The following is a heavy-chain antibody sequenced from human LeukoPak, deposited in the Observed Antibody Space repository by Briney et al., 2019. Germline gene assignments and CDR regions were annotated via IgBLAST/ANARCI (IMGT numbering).Heavy chain of an antibody. D-gene: IGHD3-10*01. V-gene: IGHV1-46*03. CDR1: GYTFTSYY. Sequence: GASVKVSCKASGYTFTSYYMHWVRQAPGQGREWMGIINPSGGSTSYAQKFQGRVTMTRDTSTSTVYMELSSLRSEDTAVYYCATLWFGELSGFDYWGQGTLVTVSS. J-gene: IGHJ4*02. CDR2: INPSGGST. CDR3: ATLWFGELSGFDY.